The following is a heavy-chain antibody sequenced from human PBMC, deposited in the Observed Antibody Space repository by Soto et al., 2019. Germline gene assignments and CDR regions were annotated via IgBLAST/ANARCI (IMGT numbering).Heavy chain of an antibody. J-gene: IGHJ4*02. D-gene: IGHD5-18*01. V-gene: IGHV1-69*01. CDR2: IIPIFGTA. CDR3: ASTVDTAMSWYFDY. CDR1: RGTFSSYA. Sequence: QVQLVQSGAEVKKPGSSVKVSCKASRGTFSSYAISWVRQAPGQGLEWMGGIIPIFGTANYAQKFQGRVTITADESTSTAYMELSSLRSEDTAVYYCASTVDTAMSWYFDYWGQGTLVTGSS.